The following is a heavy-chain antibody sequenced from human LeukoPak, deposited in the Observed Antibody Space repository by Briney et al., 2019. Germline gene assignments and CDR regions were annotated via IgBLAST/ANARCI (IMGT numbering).Heavy chain of an antibody. CDR1: GYSFGNFG. Sequence: VASVKVSCKASGYSFGNFGVHWLRHAPGQRLEWMGWINGGNGYTKYSQKFQGRVTITRDTSATTAYMELSSLTSEDTAVYYCARYINGAFDYWGQGTLATVSS. J-gene: IGHJ4*02. CDR3: ARYINGAFDY. CDR2: INGGNGYT. D-gene: IGHD2-8*01. V-gene: IGHV1-3*01.